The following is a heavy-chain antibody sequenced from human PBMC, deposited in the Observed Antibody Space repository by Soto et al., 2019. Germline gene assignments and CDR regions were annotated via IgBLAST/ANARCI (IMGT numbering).Heavy chain of an antibody. Sequence: QVQLVQSGAEVKKPGSSVKVSCKASGGTFSSYAISWVRQAPGQGLEWMGGIIPIFGTANYAQKFQGRVTITAYEATSTAYMELSSLRSEDTAVYYCARDPDCISTGCDPGGDYWGQGTLVTVSS. CDR3: ARDPDCISTGCDPGGDY. D-gene: IGHD2-2*01. CDR1: GGTFSSYA. J-gene: IGHJ4*02. V-gene: IGHV1-69*12. CDR2: IIPIFGTA.